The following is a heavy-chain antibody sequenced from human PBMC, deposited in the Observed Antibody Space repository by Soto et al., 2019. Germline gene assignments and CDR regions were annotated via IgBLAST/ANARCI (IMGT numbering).Heavy chain of an antibody. V-gene: IGHV3-21*01. J-gene: IGHJ5*02. CDR2: ISSSSSYI. CDR3: ARDPLYDFWSGYNNWFDP. CDR1: GLTFSSYS. Sequence: PGGYLRLSFASSGLTFSSYSMNGVRQALGKGQEWVSSISSSSSYIYYADSVKGRFTISRDNAKNSLYLQMNSLRAEDTAVYYCARDPLYDFWSGYNNWFDPWGQGTLFT. D-gene: IGHD3-3*01.